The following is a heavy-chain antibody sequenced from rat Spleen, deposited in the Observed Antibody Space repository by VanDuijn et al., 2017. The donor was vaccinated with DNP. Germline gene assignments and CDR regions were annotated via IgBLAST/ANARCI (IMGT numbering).Heavy chain of an antibody. CDR2: TNYAGGST. CDR3: ARHVLPLRVWDY. Sequence: EVRLVESGGGLVQPGRSLRLSCVTSGSTFSDFNMVWVRQAPTKGLEWVAYTNYAGGSTYNGDSVKGRFTISRDNAKNTLYLQINSLRSEDMATYYCARHVLPLRVWDYWGQGVMVTVSS. CDR1: GSTFSDFN. J-gene: IGHJ2*01. V-gene: IGHV5-22*01. D-gene: IGHD1-4*01.